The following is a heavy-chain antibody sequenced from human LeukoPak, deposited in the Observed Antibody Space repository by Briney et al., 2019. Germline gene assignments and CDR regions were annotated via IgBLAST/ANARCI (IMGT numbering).Heavy chain of an antibody. CDR1: GYSISSDYC. V-gene: IGHV4-38-2*02. CDR3: ARDGGFYYTASTNSWFDP. Sequence: ASETLSLTCIVSGYSISSDYCWGWIRQAPGKGLEWIGSISHRGSPYYNPSLQSRVTMSADTPNNQFSLRLSSVTAADTAVYYCARDGGFYYTASTNSWFDPWGQGILVTVSS. CDR2: ISHRGSP. D-gene: IGHD2-15*01. J-gene: IGHJ5*02.